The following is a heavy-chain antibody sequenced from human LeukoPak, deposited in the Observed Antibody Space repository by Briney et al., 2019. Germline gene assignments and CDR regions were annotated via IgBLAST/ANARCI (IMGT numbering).Heavy chain of an antibody. Sequence: ASVKVSCKTSKNMFTGYFMHWVRQAPGQGLEWIGWINRNSGGTLFARRFQGRVTMTRDTSIGATYMELSRLTSDDTALYYCAAQCNDDFCYKRDYMDVWGKGTMVIVSS. CDR1: KNMFTGYF. D-gene: IGHD2-2*02. CDR2: INRNSGGT. J-gene: IGHJ6*03. CDR3: AAQCNDDFCYKRDYMDV. V-gene: IGHV1-2*02.